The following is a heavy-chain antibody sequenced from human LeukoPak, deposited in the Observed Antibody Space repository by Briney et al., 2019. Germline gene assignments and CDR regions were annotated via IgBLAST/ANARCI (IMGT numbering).Heavy chain of an antibody. V-gene: IGHV1-46*01. CDR3: ARAGRETEKGTGTIIPLWFDP. J-gene: IGHJ5*02. D-gene: IGHD1-14*01. CDR1: GYTFTSYY. Sequence: ASVKVSCKASGYTFTSYYMHWVRQAPGQGLEWMGIINPSGGSTSYAQKFQGRVTMTRDMSTSTVYMELSSLRSEDTAVYYCARAGRETEKGTGTIIPLWFDPWGQGTLVTVSS. CDR2: INPSGGST.